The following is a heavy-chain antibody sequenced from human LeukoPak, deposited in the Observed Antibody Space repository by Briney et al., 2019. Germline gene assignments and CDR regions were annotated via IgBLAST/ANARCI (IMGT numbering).Heavy chain of an antibody. J-gene: IGHJ4*02. CDR3: SSRLTAVYDSSGCPLG. V-gene: IGHV3-7*01. CDR2: IKQDGSEK. CDR1: GFTFSWYW. Sequence: QPGGSLRLSCAASGFTFSWYWMYWVRQAPGKGLEWVAQIKQDGSEKHYVDSVEGRFIVSRDNAKNSLYLQMNSLRAEDTAVYYGSSRLTAVYDSSGCPLGWGQGTLVNVSS. D-gene: IGHD3-22*01.